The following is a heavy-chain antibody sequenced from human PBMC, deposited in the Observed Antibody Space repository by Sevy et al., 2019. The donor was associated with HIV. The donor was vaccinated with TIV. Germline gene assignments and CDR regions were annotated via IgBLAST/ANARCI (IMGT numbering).Heavy chain of an antibody. CDR2: IYTSGST. CDR1: GGSISSYY. D-gene: IGHD6-13*01. Sequence: SETLSLTCTVSGGSISSYYWSWIRQPAGKGLEWIGRIYTSGSTNYNPSLKSRVTMSVDTSKNQFSLKLSSVTAADTAVYYCARDYSSSWCIQGNAFDIWGQGTMVTVSS. J-gene: IGHJ3*02. V-gene: IGHV4-4*07. CDR3: ARDYSSSWCIQGNAFDI.